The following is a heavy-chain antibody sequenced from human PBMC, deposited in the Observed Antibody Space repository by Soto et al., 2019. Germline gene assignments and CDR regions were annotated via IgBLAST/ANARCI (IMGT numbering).Heavy chain of an antibody. CDR2: IYYSGST. CDR1: GASISSGGYY. V-gene: IGHV4-61*08. D-gene: IGHD3-10*01. CDR3: ARGGSGMRYYYYGMDV. J-gene: IGHJ6*02. Sequence: SETLSLTCAASGASISSGGYYWSWIRQPPGKGLEWIGYIYYSGSTNYNPSLKSRVTISVDTSKNQFSLKLSSVTAADTAVYYCARGGSGMRYYYYGMDVWGQGTTVTVSS.